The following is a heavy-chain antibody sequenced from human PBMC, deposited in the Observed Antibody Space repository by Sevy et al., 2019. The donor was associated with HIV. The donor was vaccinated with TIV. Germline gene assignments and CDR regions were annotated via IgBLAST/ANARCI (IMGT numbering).Heavy chain of an antibody. CDR2: INQDGSEI. J-gene: IGHJ3*02. D-gene: IGHD3-16*02. CDR3: TKDMVTFGGIIANSPGGFDM. V-gene: IGHV3-7*01. CDR1: GISISSHW. Sequence: GGSLRLSCVGSGISISSHWMNWVRQSPGKGLEWVANINQDGSEIYYVGSVKGRFTISRDNSKNTLYLQMSSLRAEDTAVYYCTKDMVTFGGIIANSPGGFDMWGQGTMVTVSS.